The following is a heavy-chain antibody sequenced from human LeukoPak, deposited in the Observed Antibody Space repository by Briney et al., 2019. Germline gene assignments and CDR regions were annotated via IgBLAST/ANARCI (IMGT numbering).Heavy chain of an antibody. CDR1: GGSISRGDYY. J-gene: IGHJ4*02. CDR2: IYYSGST. D-gene: IGHD3-16*02. CDR3: ARELGVWGSYRPYYFDY. Sequence: PSQTLSLTCTVSGGSISRGDYYWSWIRQPPGKGLEWIGYIYYSGSTYYNSSLKSRVTISVDTSKNQFSLKLSSVTAADTAVYYCARELGVWGSYRPYYFDYWGQGTLVTVSS. V-gene: IGHV4-30-4*08.